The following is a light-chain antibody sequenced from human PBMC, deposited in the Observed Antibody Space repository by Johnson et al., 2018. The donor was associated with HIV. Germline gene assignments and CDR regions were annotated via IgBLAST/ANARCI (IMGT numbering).Light chain of an antibody. Sequence: QSVLTQPPSVSAAPGQKVTISCSEGSSNIGNNYVSWYQQLPGTAPKLLIYENNKLPSGIPDRFSGSKSGTSATLGITGLQTGDEAEYYCGTWDSSLSAPFVFGTGTKVTVL. V-gene: IGLV1-51*02. CDR3: GTWDSSLSAPFV. CDR2: ENN. CDR1: SSNIGNNY. J-gene: IGLJ1*01.